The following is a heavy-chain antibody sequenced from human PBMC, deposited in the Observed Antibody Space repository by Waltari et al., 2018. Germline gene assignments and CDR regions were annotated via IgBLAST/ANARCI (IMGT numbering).Heavy chain of an antibody. D-gene: IGHD3-22*01. CDR3: AADYDGNAYVAFDI. J-gene: IGHJ3*02. Sequence: EVQLVETGGGLIQPGGSLRLSCAASGFTVSRNYMTWVRQAPGKGLEWVSVIYSGGSGGNTYYADSVKGRFTISRDNSKNTLYLQMNGLRAEDTAMYYCAADYDGNAYVAFDIWGQGTMVTVSS. V-gene: IGHV3-53*02. CDR1: GFTVSRNY. CDR2: IYSGGSGGNT.